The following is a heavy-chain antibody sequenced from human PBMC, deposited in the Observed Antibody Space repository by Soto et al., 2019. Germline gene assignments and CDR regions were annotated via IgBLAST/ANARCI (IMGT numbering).Heavy chain of an antibody. D-gene: IGHD2-21*02. J-gene: IGHJ4*02. CDR2: IIPIFGTA. V-gene: IGHV1-69*06. Sequence: QVQLVQSGAEVKKPGSSVKVSCKASGGTFSSYAISWVRQAPGQGLEWMGGIIPIFGTANYAKKFQGRVTITADKSTSTAYMELSSLRSEDTAVYYCARATSRRLLFERAFDYWGQGTLVTVSS. CDR1: GGTFSSYA. CDR3: ARATSRRLLFERAFDY.